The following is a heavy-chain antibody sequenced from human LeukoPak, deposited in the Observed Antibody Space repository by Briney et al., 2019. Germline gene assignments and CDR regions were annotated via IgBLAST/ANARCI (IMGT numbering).Heavy chain of an antibody. J-gene: IGHJ5*02. D-gene: IGHD4-17*01. V-gene: IGHV1-2*02. CDR1: GYTFTGCY. Sequence: GASVKVSCKASGYTFTGCYMHWVRQAPGQGLEWMGWINPNSGGTNYAQRFQGRVTMTRDTSISTAYMELSRLRSDDTAVYYCARDWPSYGRPSFASDPWGQGTLVTVSS. CDR2: INPNSGGT. CDR3: ARDWPSYGRPSFASDP.